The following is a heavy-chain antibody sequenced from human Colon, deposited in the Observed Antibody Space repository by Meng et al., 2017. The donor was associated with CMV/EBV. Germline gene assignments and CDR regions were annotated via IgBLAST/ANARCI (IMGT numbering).Heavy chain of an antibody. V-gene: IGHV1-2*02. D-gene: IGHD5-24*01. CDR1: GYTCTGYK. CDR3: ARAGDDYFDF. CDR2: INPNMGGT. Sequence: SCKTSGYTCTGYKIHWVRQAPGQGLEWMGWINPNMGGTTFAQKFQGRVTVTRDTSISTVYMELNSLRSDDTAVYYCARAGDDYFDFWGQGTLVTVSS. J-gene: IGHJ4*02.